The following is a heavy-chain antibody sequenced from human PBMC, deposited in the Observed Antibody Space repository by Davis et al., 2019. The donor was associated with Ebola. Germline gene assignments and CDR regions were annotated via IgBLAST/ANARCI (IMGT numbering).Heavy chain of an antibody. J-gene: IGHJ1*01. V-gene: IGHV3-30*18. CDR1: GFTFSSYG. CDR2: ISYDGSNK. D-gene: IGHD4-17*01. Sequence: GESLKISCAASGFTFSSYGMHWVRQAPGKGLEWVAVISYDGSNKYYADSVKGRFTISRDNSKNTLYLQMNSLRAEDTALYYCAKGDYGDYGYFQHWGQGTLVTVSS. CDR3: AKGDYGDYGYFQH.